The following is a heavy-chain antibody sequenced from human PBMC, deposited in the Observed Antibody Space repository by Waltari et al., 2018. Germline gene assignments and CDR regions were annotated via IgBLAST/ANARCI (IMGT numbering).Heavy chain of an antibody. CDR2: INQDVNDK. Sequence: EVQLVESGGGLVQPGGSLRLSCIGSGFTFRSYWMSWVRQAPGKGLEWVASINQDVNDKYYVASVKGRFNISRDNAKNSLFLQMDSLRADDTSIFFCASPRRGTAFDIWGQGTVVTVST. CDR3: ASPRRGTAFDI. CDR1: GFTFRSYW. D-gene: IGHD3-16*01. J-gene: IGHJ3*02. V-gene: IGHV3-7*02.